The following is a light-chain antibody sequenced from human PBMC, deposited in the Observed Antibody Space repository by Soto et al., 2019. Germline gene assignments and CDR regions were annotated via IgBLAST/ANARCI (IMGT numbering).Light chain of an antibody. CDR2: AAS. CDR1: QRVSSH. CDR3: HQYNNWPWT. Sequence: ETVMTQSPVTLSVSPGDTATLSCRASQRVSSHLAWYQQKPGQAPRLLIYAASTRATGIPVRFSGSGSETEFTLTIRSLQSEDFALYYCHQYNNWPWTFGQGTKLEIK. V-gene: IGKV3-15*01. J-gene: IGKJ1*01.